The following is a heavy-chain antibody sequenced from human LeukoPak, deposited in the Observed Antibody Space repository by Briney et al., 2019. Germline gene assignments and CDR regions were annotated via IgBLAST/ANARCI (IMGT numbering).Heavy chain of an antibody. J-gene: IGHJ4*02. CDR2: INHSGST. CDR3: ARVGGTLIDY. CDR1: GGSFSGYY. V-gene: IGHV4-34*01. Sequence: SETLSLTCAVYGGSFSGYYWSWIRQPPGKGLEWIGAINHSGSTNYNPSLKSRVTISVDTSKKQYSLKLSAVTAAYTAVYYCARVGGTLIDYWGQGTLVTVSS. D-gene: IGHD1-1*01.